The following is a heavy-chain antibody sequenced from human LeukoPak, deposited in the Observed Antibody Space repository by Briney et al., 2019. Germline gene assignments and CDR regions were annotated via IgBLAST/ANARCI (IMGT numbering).Heavy chain of an antibody. CDR1: GGSISSSIYY. V-gene: IGHV4-39*01. CDR3: ARQKLPEYFDY. CDR2: IYYSGST. D-gene: IGHD1-26*01. J-gene: IGHJ4*02. Sequence: PSETLSLTCTVSGGSISSSIYYWGWIRQPPGKGLEWIGSIYYSGSTYYNPSLKSRVTISVDTSKNQFSLKLSSVTAADTAVYYCARQKLPEYFDYWDQGTLVTVSS.